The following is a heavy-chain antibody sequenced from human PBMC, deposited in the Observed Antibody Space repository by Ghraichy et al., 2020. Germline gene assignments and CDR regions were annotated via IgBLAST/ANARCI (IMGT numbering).Heavy chain of an antibody. V-gene: IGHV3-15*01. CDR3: TTEWGSTYGDPSFDY. CDR2: IKSKTDGGTT. D-gene: IGHD4-17*01. J-gene: IGHJ4*02. CDR1: GFTFSNAW. Sequence: GGSLRLSCAASGFTFSNAWMSWVRQAPGKGLEWVGRIKSKTDGGTTDYAAPVKGRFTISRDESKNTLYVQMNSLKTEDTAVYYCTTEWGSTYGDPSFDYWGQGTLVTVSS.